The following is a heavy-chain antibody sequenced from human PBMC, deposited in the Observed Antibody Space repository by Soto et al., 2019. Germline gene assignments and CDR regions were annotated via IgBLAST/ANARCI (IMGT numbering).Heavy chain of an antibody. J-gene: IGHJ6*02. CDR2: MNPNSGNT. CDR1: GYTFASYD. V-gene: IGHV1-8*01. D-gene: IGHD3-9*01. Sequence: SVKVSFKSSGYTFASYDINWVRQGTGQWLEWMGWMNPNSGNTGYAQKFQGRVTMTRNTSISTAYMELSSLRSEDTAVYYCARGRSYYDILTGQRYYYYGMDVWGQGTTVTVSS. CDR3: ARGRSYYDILTGQRYYYYGMDV.